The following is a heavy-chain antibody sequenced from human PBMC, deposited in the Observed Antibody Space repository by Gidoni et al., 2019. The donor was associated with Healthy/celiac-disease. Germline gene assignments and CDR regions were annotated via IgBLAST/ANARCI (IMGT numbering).Heavy chain of an antibody. CDR3: ASRRITMVRGVRTGRGMDV. V-gene: IGHV4-34*01. CDR1: GGSFSGYY. Sequence: QVQLQQWGAGLLKPSETLSLTCAVYGGSFSGYYWSWIRQPPGKGLEWIGEINHSGSTNYNPSLKSRVTISVDTSKNQFSLKLSSVTAADTAVYYCASRRITMVRGVRTGRGMDVWGQGTTVTVSS. J-gene: IGHJ6*02. D-gene: IGHD3-10*01. CDR2: INHSGST.